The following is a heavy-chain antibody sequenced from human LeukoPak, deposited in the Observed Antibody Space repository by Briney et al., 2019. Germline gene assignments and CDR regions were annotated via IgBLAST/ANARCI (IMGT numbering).Heavy chain of an antibody. V-gene: IGHV4-39*07. Sequence: PSETLSLTCTVSGGSISSSYYWGWIRQPPGKGLEWIGSIFQTGNTLYNPSVKSRFTISVDTSKNQFSLKLSSVTVADTAVYYCARLNTYGMDVWGQGTTVTVSS. CDR2: IFQTGNT. J-gene: IGHJ6*02. CDR3: ARLNTYGMDV. CDR1: GGSISSSYY. D-gene: IGHD1/OR15-1a*01.